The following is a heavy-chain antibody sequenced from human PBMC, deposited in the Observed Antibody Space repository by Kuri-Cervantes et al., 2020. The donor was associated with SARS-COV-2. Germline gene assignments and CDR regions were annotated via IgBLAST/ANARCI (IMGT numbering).Heavy chain of an antibody. CDR1: GSLFSASA. CDR2: VRGKANNYAT. CDR3: TTLIDY. Sequence: GESLKISCEVSGSLFSASAIHWVRQASGKGLEWVGRVRGKANNYATAYAASVKGRFTISRDDSKNMAYLQMNSLKTEDTAVYYCTTLIDYWGQGAPVTVSS. J-gene: IGHJ4*02. V-gene: IGHV3-73*01.